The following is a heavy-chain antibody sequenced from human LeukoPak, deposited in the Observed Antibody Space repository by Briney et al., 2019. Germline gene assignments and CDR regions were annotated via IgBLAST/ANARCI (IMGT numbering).Heavy chain of an antibody. Sequence: GESLKISCKVSGYTFTRHWIGWVRQMPGKGLEWMGVIYPGNSDITYSPSFQGQVTISADKSVSTAYLHWSSLKASDTAIYYCARHLSSITSCPNYWGQGTLVTVSS. CDR1: GYTFTRHW. D-gene: IGHD2-2*01. J-gene: IGHJ4*02. CDR3: ARHLSSITSCPNY. V-gene: IGHV5-51*01. CDR2: IYPGNSDI.